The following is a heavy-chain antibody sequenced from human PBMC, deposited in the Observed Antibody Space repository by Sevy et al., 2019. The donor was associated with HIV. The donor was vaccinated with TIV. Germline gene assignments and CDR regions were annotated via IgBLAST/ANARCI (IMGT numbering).Heavy chain of an antibody. Sequence: GGSLRLSCVASGSTFSSYVMSWVRQAPGKGLEWVSTISGSGGYTYYADSVKGWFTISRDNSKNTVDLLIISLRAEDTAVYYCAKETASGYLPWGQGTLVTVSS. J-gene: IGHJ5*02. CDR2: ISGSGGYT. D-gene: IGHD3-3*01. CDR3: AKETASGYLP. CDR1: GSTFSSYV. V-gene: IGHV3-23*01.